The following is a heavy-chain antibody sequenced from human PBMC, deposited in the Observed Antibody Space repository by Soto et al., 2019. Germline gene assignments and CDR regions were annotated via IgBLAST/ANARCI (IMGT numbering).Heavy chain of an antibody. CDR3: ARDRVVATIEYYYGMDV. V-gene: IGHV1-2*02. Sequence: QVRLVQSGAEVKKPGASVKVSCKASGYTFTGYYMHWVRQAPGQGLEWMGWINPNSGGTNYAQKFQGRVTMTRDTSISTAYMELSRLRSDDTAVYYCARDRVVATIEYYYGMDVWGQGTTVTVSS. CDR2: INPNSGGT. J-gene: IGHJ6*02. D-gene: IGHD5-12*01. CDR1: GYTFTGYY.